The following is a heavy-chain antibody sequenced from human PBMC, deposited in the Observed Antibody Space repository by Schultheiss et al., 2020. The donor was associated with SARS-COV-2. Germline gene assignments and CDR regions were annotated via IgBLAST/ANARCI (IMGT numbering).Heavy chain of an antibody. CDR3: ARVRLPGPGYFDY. CDR1: GGSISSYY. D-gene: IGHD5-12*01. J-gene: IGHJ4*02. CDR2: INHSGST. Sequence: SETLSLTCTVSGGSISSYYWSWIRQPPGKGLEWIGEINHSGSTNYNPSLKSRVTISVDTSKNQFSLQLNSVTPEDTAVYYCARVRLPGPGYFDYWGQGTLVTVSS. V-gene: IGHV4-59*12.